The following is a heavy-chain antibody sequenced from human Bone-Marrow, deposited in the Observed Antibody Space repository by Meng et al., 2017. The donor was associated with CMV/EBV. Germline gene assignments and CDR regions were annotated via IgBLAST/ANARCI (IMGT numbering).Heavy chain of an antibody. V-gene: IGHV1-69*05. CDR1: GYTFTSYD. CDR2: IIPIFGTA. Sequence: SVKVSCKASGYTFTSYDISWVRQAPGQGLEWMGGIIPIFGTANYAQKFQGRVTITTDESTSTAYMELRSLRSEDTAVYYCARYVTYYYYGMDVWGQGTTVTVSS. CDR3: ARYVTYYYYGMDV. J-gene: IGHJ6*02. D-gene: IGHD3-16*01.